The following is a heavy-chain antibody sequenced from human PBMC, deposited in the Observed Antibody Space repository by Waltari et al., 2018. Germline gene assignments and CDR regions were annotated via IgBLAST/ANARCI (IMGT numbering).Heavy chain of an antibody. CDR2: VDPEDGET. CDR1: GYTLTELS. Sequence: QVQLVQSGAEVKKPGASVKVSCKVSGYTLTELSMHWVRQAPGKGLEWMGGVDPEDGETIYAQKFQGRGTMTEDTSTDTAYMELSSLGSEDTAVYYWATGSGYDDYYYYYYMDVWGKGTTVTVSS. V-gene: IGHV1-24*01. CDR3: ATGSGYDDYYYYYYMDV. J-gene: IGHJ6*03. D-gene: IGHD5-12*01.